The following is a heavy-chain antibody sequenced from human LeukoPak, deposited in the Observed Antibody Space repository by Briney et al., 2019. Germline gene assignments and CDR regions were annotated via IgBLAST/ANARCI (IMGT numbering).Heavy chain of an antibody. V-gene: IGHV3-23*01. Sequence: PGGSLRLSCAASGFTFSNFAMSWVRQAPGKGLECVSLIIANGGATYYADSVKGRFTISRDNSKSTLYLQMNSLRADDTAVYYCAKASGSPYYFDYWGQGTLVTVSS. CDR2: IIANGGAT. D-gene: IGHD3-10*01. CDR1: GFTFSNFA. CDR3: AKASGSPYYFDY. J-gene: IGHJ4*02.